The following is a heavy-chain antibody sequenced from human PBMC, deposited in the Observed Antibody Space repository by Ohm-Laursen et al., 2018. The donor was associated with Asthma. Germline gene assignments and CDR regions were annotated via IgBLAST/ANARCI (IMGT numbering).Heavy chain of an antibody. CDR1: GFTFSSYS. CDR2: ISSSSSYI. CDR3: ARGKYDFWSGSSSWFDP. Sequence: SLRLSCAASGFTFSSYSMNWVRQAPGKGLEWVSSISSSSSYIYYADSVKGRFTISRDNAKNSLYLQMNSLRAEDTAVYYCARGKYDFWSGSSSWFDPWGQGTLVTVSS. V-gene: IGHV3-21*04. J-gene: IGHJ5*02. D-gene: IGHD3-3*01.